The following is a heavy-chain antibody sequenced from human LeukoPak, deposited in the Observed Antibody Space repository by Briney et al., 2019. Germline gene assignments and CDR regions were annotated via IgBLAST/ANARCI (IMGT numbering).Heavy chain of an antibody. CDR3: ARPRSQQLVRTLDY. CDR2: IWYDGSNK. V-gene: IGHV3-33*03. D-gene: IGHD6-13*01. CDR1: GLTFNSHG. J-gene: IGHJ4*02. Sequence: GGSLRLSCAASGLTFNSHGMLWVRQAPGKGLEGVALIWYDGSNKYYADSVKGRFTISRDNSKNTLYLQMNSLRADDTAVYYCARPRSQQLVRTLDYWGQGTLVTVSS.